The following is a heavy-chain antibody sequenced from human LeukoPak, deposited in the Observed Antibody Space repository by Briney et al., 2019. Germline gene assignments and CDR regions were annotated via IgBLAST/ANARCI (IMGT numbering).Heavy chain of an antibody. CDR3: ARDAPHGDYVYAFDI. CDR1: VFTYISCW. D-gene: IGHD4-17*01. V-gene: IGHV3-74*01. Sequence: PGGPLTLSCVACVFTYISCWCHGVRQAPGRGRVGVSLINSGGSSTSYADAVKRRFTISRDNAKNTLYLQMSKLRAEDTAVYYCARDAPHGDYVYAFDIWGQGTMVTVSS. CDR2: INSGGSST. J-gene: IGHJ3*02.